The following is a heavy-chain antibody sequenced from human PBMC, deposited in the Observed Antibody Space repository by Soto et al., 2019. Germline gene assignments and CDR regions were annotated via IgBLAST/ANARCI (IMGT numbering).Heavy chain of an antibody. V-gene: IGHV1-2*02. J-gene: IGHJ5*02. CDR3: AKGDSSWVRLFDP. CDR1: GYNFTAQY. CDR2: INPTNGAT. D-gene: IGHD6-19*01. Sequence: QAQLVQSGAEVKKPGASVKVSCQASGYNFTAQYLHWVRQAPGEGLEWMGWINPTNGATRYAQKFQGRVTMTRDTAMSTAYLEVRSLRPDDTAVAYCAKGDSSWVRLFDPWGQGTLVTVSS.